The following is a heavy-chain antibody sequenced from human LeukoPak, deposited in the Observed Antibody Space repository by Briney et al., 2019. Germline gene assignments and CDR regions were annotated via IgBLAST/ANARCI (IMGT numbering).Heavy chain of an antibody. CDR1: GYTFTSYG. J-gene: IGHJ4*02. D-gene: IGHD6-19*01. CDR2: ISAYNGNT. V-gene: IGHV1-18*01. Sequence: GASVKVSCKASGYTFTSYGISWVRQAPGQGLEWMGWISAYNGNTNYAQKLQGRVTMTTDTSTSTAYMELRSLRPDDTAVYYCAREPLTTPYSSGWYVYWGQGTLVTVSS. CDR3: AREPLTTPYSSGWYVY.